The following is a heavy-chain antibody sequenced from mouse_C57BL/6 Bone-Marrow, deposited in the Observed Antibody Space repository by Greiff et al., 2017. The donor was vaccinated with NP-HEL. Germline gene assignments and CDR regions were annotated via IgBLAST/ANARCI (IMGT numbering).Heavy chain of an antibody. CDR1: GFTFSDYG. J-gene: IGHJ4*01. D-gene: IGHD1-1*01. Sequence: EVQLMESGGGLVKPGGSLKLSCAASGFTFSDYGMHWVRQAPEKGLEWVAYISSGSSTIYYADTVKGRFTISRDNAKNTLFLQMTSLRSEDTAMYYRATLLLRYHYYAMDYWGQGTSVTVSS. V-gene: IGHV5-17*01. CDR2: ISSGSSTI. CDR3: ATLLLRYHYYAMDY.